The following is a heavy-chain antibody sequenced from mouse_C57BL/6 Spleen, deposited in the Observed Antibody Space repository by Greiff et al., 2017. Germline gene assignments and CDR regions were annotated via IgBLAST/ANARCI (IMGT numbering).Heavy chain of an antibody. CDR1: GYSITSGYY. J-gene: IGHJ4*01. CDR2: ISYDGSN. D-gene: IGHD2-2*01. V-gene: IGHV3-6*01. CDR3: ARGYGYGEAMDY. Sequence: ESGPGLVKPSQSLSLTCSVTGYSITSGYYWNWIRQFPGNKLEWMGYISYDGSNNYNPSLKNRISITRDTSKNQFFLKLNSVTTEDTATYYCARGYGYGEAMDYWGQGTSVTVSS.